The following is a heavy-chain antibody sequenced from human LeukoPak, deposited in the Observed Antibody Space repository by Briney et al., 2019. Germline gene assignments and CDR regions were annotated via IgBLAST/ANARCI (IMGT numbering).Heavy chain of an antibody. J-gene: IGHJ4*02. CDR3: ARATVDSSGYYYVFYFDY. CDR2: INHSGNT. Sequence: GSLRLSCAASGFTFSSYAMSWIREPPGKGLEWIGEINHSGNTKYNPSLKSRVTISVDTSKNQFSLKLSSVTAADTAVYYCARATVDSSGYYYVFYFDYWGQGTLVTVSS. V-gene: IGHV4-34*01. D-gene: IGHD3-22*01. CDR1: GFTFSSYA.